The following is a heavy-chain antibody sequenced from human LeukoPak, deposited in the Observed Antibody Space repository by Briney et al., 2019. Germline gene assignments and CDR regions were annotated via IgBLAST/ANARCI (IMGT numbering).Heavy chain of an antibody. CDR2: ISSSSSYI. J-gene: IGHJ4*02. CDR3: ARGEDSTPPFLGY. D-gene: IGHD3-16*01. V-gene: IGHV3-21*01. Sequence: GGFLRLSCAASGFTFSSYSMNWVRQAPGKGLEWVSSISSSSSYIYYADSVKGRFTISRDNAKNSLYLQMNSLRAEDTAVYYCARGEDSTPPFLGYWGQGTLVTVSS. CDR1: GFTFSSYS.